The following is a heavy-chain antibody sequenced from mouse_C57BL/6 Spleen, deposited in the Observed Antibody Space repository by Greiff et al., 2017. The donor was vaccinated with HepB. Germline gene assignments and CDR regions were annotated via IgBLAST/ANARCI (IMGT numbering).Heavy chain of an antibody. CDR2: IYPGSGNT. CDR3: ATYYGSSYGFAY. CDR1: GYTFTDYY. J-gene: IGHJ3*01. Sequence: QVQLKESGAELVRPGASVKLSCKASGYTFTDYYINWVKQRPGQGLEWIARIYPGSGNTYYNEKFKGKATLTAEKSSSTAYMQLSSLTSEDSAVYFCATYYGSSYGFAYWGQGTLVTVSA. D-gene: IGHD1-1*01. V-gene: IGHV1-76*01.